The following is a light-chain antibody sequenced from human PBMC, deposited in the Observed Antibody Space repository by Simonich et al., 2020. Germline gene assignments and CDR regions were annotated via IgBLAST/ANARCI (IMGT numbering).Light chain of an antibody. CDR2: WAS. V-gene: IGKV4-1*01. J-gene: IGKJ5*01. CDR1: QSVLYSSNNKNY. CDR3: QQYYSTPT. Sequence: DIVMTQSPDSLAVSLGERATINCKSSQSVLYSSNNKNYLAWYQQKPGQPPNLLIYWASTRESGVPARFSGSGSGTDFTLTISSLQAEDVAVYYCQQYYSTPTFGQGTRLEIK.